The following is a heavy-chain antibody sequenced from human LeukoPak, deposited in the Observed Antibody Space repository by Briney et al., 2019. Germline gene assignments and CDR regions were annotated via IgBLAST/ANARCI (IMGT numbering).Heavy chain of an antibody. CDR1: GGSISSSSYY. J-gene: IGHJ4*02. CDR2: IYYSGST. V-gene: IGHV4-39*01. CDR3: ARQETGDWELFDY. Sequence: SETLSLTCTVSGGSISSSSYYCGWIRQPPGKGLEWIGSIYYSGSTYYNPSLKSRVTISVDTSKNQFSLKLSSVTAADTAVYYCARQETGDWELFDYWGQGTLVTVSS. D-gene: IGHD7-27*01.